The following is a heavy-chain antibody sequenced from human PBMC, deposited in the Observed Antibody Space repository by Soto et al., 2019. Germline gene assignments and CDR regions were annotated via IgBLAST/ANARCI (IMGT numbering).Heavy chain of an antibody. CDR3: ATDQTRVGTYGGNSLDY. J-gene: IGHJ4*02. Sequence: GASVKVSCKASGYTFTSYAMHWVRQAPGQRLEWMGWINAVIGNTKYSQKFQGRVTITRDKTTTTAYMELSSLRSEDTAVYYCATDQTRVGTYGGNSLDYWGQGTLVTVSS. CDR1: GYTFTSYA. D-gene: IGHD4-17*01. CDR2: INAVIGNT. V-gene: IGHV1-3*01.